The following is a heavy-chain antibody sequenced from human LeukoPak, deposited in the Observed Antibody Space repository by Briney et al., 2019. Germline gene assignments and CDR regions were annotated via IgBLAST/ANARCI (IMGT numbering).Heavy chain of an antibody. CDR2: IHKNAIT. V-gene: IGHV3-53*01. Sequence: GGSLRLSCAASGFTVSSNYMTWVRQAPGKGLEWVSVIHKNAITHYADTVKGRFTIPRDNSKNMLYLQMNSLRAEDTAVYYCARSLRVRGVPDYMDVWGKGTTVIISS. CDR1: GFTVSSNY. J-gene: IGHJ6*03. CDR3: ARSLRVRGVPDYMDV. D-gene: IGHD3-10*02.